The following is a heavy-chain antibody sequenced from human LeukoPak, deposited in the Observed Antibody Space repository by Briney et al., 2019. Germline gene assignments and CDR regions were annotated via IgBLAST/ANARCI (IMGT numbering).Heavy chain of an antibody. J-gene: IGHJ4*02. CDR2: IYYSGST. CDR3: ARLAITMVRGVINWYYFDY. Sequence: SETLSLTCTVSGGSISSSSYYWGWIRQPPGKGLEWIGSIYYSGSTYYNPSLKSRVTISVDTSKNQFSLKLSSVTAADTAVYYCARLAITMVRGVINWYYFDYWGQGTLVTVSS. V-gene: IGHV4-39*01. CDR1: GGSISSSSYY. D-gene: IGHD3-10*01.